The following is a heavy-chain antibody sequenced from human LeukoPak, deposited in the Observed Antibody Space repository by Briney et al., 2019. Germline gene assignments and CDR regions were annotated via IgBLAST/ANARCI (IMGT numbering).Heavy chain of an antibody. D-gene: IGHD6-6*01. CDR2: ISSSSSYI. Sequence: GGSLRLSCAASGFTFSSYSMNWVRQAPGKGLEWVSSISSSSSYIYYADSVKGRFTISRDNAKNSLYLQMNSLRVEDTAVYYCASGKYSTSSLDDWGQGTLVTVSS. CDR1: GFTFSSYS. J-gene: IGHJ4*02. V-gene: IGHV3-21*04. CDR3: ASGKYSTSSLDD.